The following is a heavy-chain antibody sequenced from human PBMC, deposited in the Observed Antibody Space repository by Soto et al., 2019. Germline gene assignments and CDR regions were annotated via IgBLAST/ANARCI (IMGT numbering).Heavy chain of an antibody. Sequence: QVQLVQSGAEVKKPGSSVKVSCKASGGTFSSYAISWVRQAPGQGLEWMGGIIPIFGTANYAQKFQGRVTITADEPTSTAYMELSSLRSEDTAVYYCARDLSGGYDIPNFDYWGQGTLVTVSS. CDR3: ARDLSGGYDIPNFDY. CDR2: IIPIFGTA. J-gene: IGHJ4*02. V-gene: IGHV1-69*01. D-gene: IGHD3-9*01. CDR1: GGTFSSYA.